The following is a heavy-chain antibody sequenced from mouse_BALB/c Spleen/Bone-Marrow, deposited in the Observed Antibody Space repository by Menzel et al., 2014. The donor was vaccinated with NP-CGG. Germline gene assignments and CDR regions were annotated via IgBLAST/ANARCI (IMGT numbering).Heavy chain of an antibody. CDR3: VRRGVYDFPWFVY. CDR2: INPSSDYT. Sequence: VQLVESGAELARPGASVKMSCRASGYTFTTYTVHWVKQRPGQGLEWIGYINPSSDYTNYNQKFKDKATLTADKSSSTAYMQLSSLTSEDSAVYYCVRRGVYDFPWFVYWGQGTLVTVSA. CDR1: GYTFTTYT. D-gene: IGHD2-4*01. V-gene: IGHV1-4*01. J-gene: IGHJ3*01.